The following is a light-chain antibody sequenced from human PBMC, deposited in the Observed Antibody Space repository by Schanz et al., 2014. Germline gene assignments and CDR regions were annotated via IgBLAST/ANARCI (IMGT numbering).Light chain of an antibody. V-gene: IGLV2-14*03. CDR3: CSYSHTRTFVL. Sequence: QSALTQPASVSGSPGQSIAISCTGTSSDIGGYNYVSWYQHHPSKAPKLIIYDVSNRPSGVSNRFSGSKSANTASLTISGLQAEDEATYYCCSYSHTRTFVLFGGGTKLTVL. CDR2: DVS. CDR1: SSDIGGYNY. J-gene: IGLJ2*01.